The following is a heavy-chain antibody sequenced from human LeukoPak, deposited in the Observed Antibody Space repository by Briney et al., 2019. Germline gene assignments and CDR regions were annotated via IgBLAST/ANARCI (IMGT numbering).Heavy chain of an antibody. CDR1: GFTFSSYS. D-gene: IGHD2-15*01. CDR3: ARDLVAGGSFYGMDV. CDR2: ISSSSSYI. Sequence: GGSLRLSCAASGFTFSSYSMNWVRQAPGKGLEWVSSISSSSSYIYYADSVKGQFTISRDNAKNSLYLQMNSLRAEDTAVYYCARDLVAGGSFYGMDVWGQGTTVTVSS. J-gene: IGHJ6*02. V-gene: IGHV3-21*01.